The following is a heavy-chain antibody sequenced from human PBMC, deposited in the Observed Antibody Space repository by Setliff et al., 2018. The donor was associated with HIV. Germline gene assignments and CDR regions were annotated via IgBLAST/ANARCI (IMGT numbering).Heavy chain of an antibody. CDR1: GGSFSDYS. CDR2: INHSGGT. Sequence: SETLSLTCAVYGGSFSDYSWSWVRQPPGKGLEWIGEINHSGGTNYNPSLKSRVTISVDTSKNQFSLKLTSVTAADTAVYYCARDWNHYFYYMDVWGKGTTVTVSS. D-gene: IGHD1-1*01. V-gene: IGHV4-34*01. CDR3: ARDWNHYFYYMDV. J-gene: IGHJ6*03.